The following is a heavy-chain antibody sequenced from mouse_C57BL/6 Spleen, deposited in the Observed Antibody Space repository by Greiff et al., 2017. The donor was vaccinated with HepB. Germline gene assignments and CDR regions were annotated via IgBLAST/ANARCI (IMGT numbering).Heavy chain of an antibody. Sequence: EVNVVESGGGLVKPGGSLKLSCAASGFTFSDYGMHWVRQAPEKGLEWVAYISSGSSTIYYADTVKGRFTISRDNAKNTLFLQMTSLRSEDTAMYYCARRGVITTVVATNWYFDVWGTGTTVTVSS. D-gene: IGHD1-1*01. CDR3: ARRGVITTVVATNWYFDV. CDR2: ISSGSSTI. J-gene: IGHJ1*03. V-gene: IGHV5-17*01. CDR1: GFTFSDYG.